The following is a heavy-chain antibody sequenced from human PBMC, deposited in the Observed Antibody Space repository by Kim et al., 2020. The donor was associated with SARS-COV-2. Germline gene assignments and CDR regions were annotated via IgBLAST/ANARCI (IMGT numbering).Heavy chain of an antibody. CDR2: IRSKANSYTT. CDR3: IRYYYDSSGSGVY. V-gene: IGHV3-73*01. CDR1: GFTFSGSA. J-gene: IGHJ4*02. D-gene: IGHD3-22*01. Sequence: GGSLRLSCAASGFTFSGSAMHWVRQASGKGLEWVGRIRSKANSYTTEFAASVKGRFTVSRDDSENTAYLQMNSLKTEDTAVYYCIRYYYDSSGSGVYWGQGTPVTVSS.